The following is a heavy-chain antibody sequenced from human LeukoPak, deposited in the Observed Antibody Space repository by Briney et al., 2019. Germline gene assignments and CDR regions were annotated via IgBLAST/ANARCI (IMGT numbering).Heavy chain of an antibody. V-gene: IGHV5-51*01. CDR3: VRDGDSEYFLN. D-gene: IGHD4-17*01. CDR1: GYIFTSYW. J-gene: IGHJ1*01. CDR2: IYPGDSDT. Sequence: GESLKISCKGSGYIFTSYWIGWVRQMPGKGLEWMGIIYPGDSDTRYSPSFQSQVTISADKSITTAYLQWSSLKASDTAMYYCVRDGDSEYFLNWGQGTLVTVSS.